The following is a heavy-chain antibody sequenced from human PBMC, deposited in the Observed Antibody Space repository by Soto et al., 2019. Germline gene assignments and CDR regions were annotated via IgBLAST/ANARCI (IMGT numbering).Heavy chain of an antibody. CDR3: ARAPNYVGVDNWFAP. Sequence: GGSLRLSCAASGFNFDDYAMHWVRQAPGKGLEWVSGINWNGGSIGYADSVKGRFTISRDNTKNSLYLQMDSVRAEDTAFYYCARAPNYVGVDNWFAPWGQGTLVTVSS. CDR1: GFNFDDYA. J-gene: IGHJ5*02. V-gene: IGHV3-20*04. CDR2: INWNGGSI. D-gene: IGHD2-15*01.